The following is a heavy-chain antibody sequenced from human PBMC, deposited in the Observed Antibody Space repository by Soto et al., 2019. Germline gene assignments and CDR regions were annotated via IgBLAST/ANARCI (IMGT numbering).Heavy chain of an antibody. V-gene: IGHV4-39*01. CDR2: IYYSGST. CDR3: ARPSRVAVYYYGMDI. CDR1: GGSISSSSYY. J-gene: IGHJ6*02. Sequence: PSETLSLTCTVSGGSISSSSYYWGWIRQPPGKGLEWIGSIYYSGSTYYNPSLKSRVTISVDTSKNQFSLKLSSVTAADTAVYYCARPSRVAVYYYGMDIWGQGTTVTV. D-gene: IGHD1-26*01.